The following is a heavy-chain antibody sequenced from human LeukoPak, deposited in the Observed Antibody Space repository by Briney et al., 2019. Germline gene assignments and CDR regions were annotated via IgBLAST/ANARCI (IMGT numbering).Heavy chain of an antibody. CDR1: GFTFSSYS. D-gene: IGHD3-10*01. CDR2: ISSSSYI. J-gene: IGHJ4*02. V-gene: IGHV3-21*01. Sequence: GGSLRLSCAASGFTFSSYSMNWVRQAPGKGLEWVSSISSSSYINYADSVKGRFTISRDNAKNSLYLQMNSLRAEDTAVYYCAREGYYYGSGSGYYFDYWGQGTLVTVSS. CDR3: AREGYYYGSGSGYYFDY.